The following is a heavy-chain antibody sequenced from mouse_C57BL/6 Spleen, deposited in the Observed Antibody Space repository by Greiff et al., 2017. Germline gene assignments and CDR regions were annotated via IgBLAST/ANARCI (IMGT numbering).Heavy chain of an antibody. V-gene: IGHV1-50*01. CDR1: GYTFTSYW. J-gene: IGHJ2*01. CDR3: TNPAD. Sequence: QVQLQQPGAELVKPGASVKLSCKASGYTFTSYWMQWVKQRPGQGLEWIGEIDPSDSYTNYNQKFKGKATLTVDTSSSTAYMQLSSLTSEDSAVXAWTNPADWGQGTTRTVSS. CDR2: IDPSDSYT.